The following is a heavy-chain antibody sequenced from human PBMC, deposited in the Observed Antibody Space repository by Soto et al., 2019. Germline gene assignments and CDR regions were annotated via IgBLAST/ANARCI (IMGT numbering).Heavy chain of an antibody. CDR3: ARERSAASTGWFDP. CDR2: MNPNSGNT. Sequence: QVQLVQSGAEVKKSGASVKVSCKASGYTFTSYDINWVRQATGQGLEWMGWMNPNSGNTGYAQKFQGRVTMTRNTSISTAYMELSSLGYEDTAVYYCARERSAASTGWFDPWGQGTLVTVSS. CDR1: GYTFTSYD. D-gene: IGHD6-13*01. V-gene: IGHV1-8*01. J-gene: IGHJ5*02.